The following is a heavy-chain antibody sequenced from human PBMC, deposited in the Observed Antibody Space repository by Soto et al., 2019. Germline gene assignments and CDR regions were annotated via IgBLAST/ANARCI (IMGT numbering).Heavy chain of an antibody. Sequence: SETLSLTCTVSGGSISSSSYYWGWIRQPPGKGLEWIGSIYYSGSTYYNPSLKSRVTISVDTSKNQFSLKLSSVTAANTAVYYCARTGRVLVRGGKKLVPDHWGQGTLVTVSS. CDR2: IYYSGST. CDR3: ARTGRVLVRGGKKLVPDH. V-gene: IGHV4-39*01. CDR1: GGSISSSSYY. D-gene: IGHD6-13*01. J-gene: IGHJ5*02.